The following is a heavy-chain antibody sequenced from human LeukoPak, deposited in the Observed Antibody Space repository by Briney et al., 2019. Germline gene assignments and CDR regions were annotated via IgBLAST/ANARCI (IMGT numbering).Heavy chain of an antibody. Sequence: PGGSLRLSCAASGFTFSSYSMIWVRQAPGKGLEWVSSISSSRSYIYYADSVKGRFTISRDNAKNSLYLQMNSLRAEDTAVYYCACIPGIAAAGTLPGDYWGQGTLVTVSS. J-gene: IGHJ4*02. CDR1: GFTFSSYS. CDR2: ISSSRSYI. V-gene: IGHV3-21*01. CDR3: ACIPGIAAAGTLPGDY. D-gene: IGHD6-13*01.